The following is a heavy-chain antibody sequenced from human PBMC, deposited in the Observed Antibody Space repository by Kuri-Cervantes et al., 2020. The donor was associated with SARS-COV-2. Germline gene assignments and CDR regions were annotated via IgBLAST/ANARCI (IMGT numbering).Heavy chain of an antibody. V-gene: IGHV4-59*08. CDR3: ARRAKMLRFLEWFPGYMDV. CDR1: GGSISSYY. J-gene: IGHJ6*03. D-gene: IGHD3-3*01. Sequence: SETLSLTCTVSGGSISSYYWSWIRQPPGKGLEWIGYVYYSGSTNYNPSLKSRVTISVDTSKNQFSLKLSSVTAADTAVYYCARRAKMLRFLEWFPGYMDVWGKGTTVTVSS. CDR2: VYYSGST.